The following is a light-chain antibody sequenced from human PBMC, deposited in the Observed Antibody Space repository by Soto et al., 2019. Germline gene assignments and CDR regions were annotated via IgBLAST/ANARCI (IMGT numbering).Light chain of an antibody. CDR2: GVS. Sequence: EIVLTQSPGTLSLSPGERATLTCRASQSVGSNYLAWYQQKPGQAPRLLIYGVSSRATGIPDRFSGSGSGTDFTLTISRLEPEDFAVYYCQQYGSSPPRTFGQGTKVDIK. CDR3: QQYGSSPPRT. V-gene: IGKV3-20*01. CDR1: QSVGSNY. J-gene: IGKJ1*01.